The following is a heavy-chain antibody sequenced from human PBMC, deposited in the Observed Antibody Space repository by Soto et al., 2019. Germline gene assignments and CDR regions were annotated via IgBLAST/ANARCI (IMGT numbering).Heavy chain of an antibody. D-gene: IGHD1-1*01. CDR2: IHHSGNS. Sequence: SETLSLTCAVSGDSISSDKWWSWVRQPPGKGLEWIGEIHHSGNSNYNPSLKSRVIISVDKSKNQFSLKLSSVTAADTAVYYCARRYGYSFDYWGQGTLVTVSS. CDR3: ARRYGYSFDY. V-gene: IGHV4-4*02. CDR1: GDSISSDKW. J-gene: IGHJ4*02.